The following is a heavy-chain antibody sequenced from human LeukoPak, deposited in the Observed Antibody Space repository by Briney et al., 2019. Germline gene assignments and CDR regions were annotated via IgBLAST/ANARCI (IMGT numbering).Heavy chain of an antibody. D-gene: IGHD2-15*01. CDR2: ISWNSGSI. V-gene: IGHV3-9*01. CDR1: GFTFDDYA. CDR3: AKGGVVVAATLDC. Sequence: PGRSLRLSCAASGFTFDDYAMHWVRQAPGKGLEWVSGISWNSGSIGYADSVKGRFTISRDNAKNSLYLQMNSLRAEDRALYYCAKGGVVVAATLDCWGQGTLVTVSS. J-gene: IGHJ4*02.